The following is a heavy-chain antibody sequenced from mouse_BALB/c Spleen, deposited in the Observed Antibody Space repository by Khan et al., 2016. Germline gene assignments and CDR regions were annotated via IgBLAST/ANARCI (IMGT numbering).Heavy chain of an antibody. J-gene: IGHJ1*01. V-gene: IGHV2-3*01. Sequence: VQLQESGPGLVAPSQSLSITCTVSGFSLTSYGVSWVRQPPGKGLEWLGGIWGDGSTNYHSALISRLSISKENSKSQVFLMLTSLQTDDTATYYCAHGGPDFDVWGAGTTVTVSS. CDR2: IWGDGST. CDR3: AHGGPDFDV. D-gene: IGHD3-3*01. CDR1: GFSLTSYG.